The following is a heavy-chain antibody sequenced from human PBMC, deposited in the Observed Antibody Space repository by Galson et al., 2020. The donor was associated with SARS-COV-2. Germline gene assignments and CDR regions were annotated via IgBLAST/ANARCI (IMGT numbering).Heavy chain of an antibody. CDR1: GITVSANT. D-gene: IGHD3-16*01. V-gene: IGHV3-53*01. Sequence: GGSLRLSCVASGITVSANTMSWVRQTAAKGLEWVSIIYNGGNTYYSDSVQGRFTISRDNSKNTLFLQMDSLRVEDTAVYYCARGVMGGDFQHWGQGTQVTVSS. CDR3: ARGVMGGDFQH. CDR2: IYNGGNT. J-gene: IGHJ1*01.